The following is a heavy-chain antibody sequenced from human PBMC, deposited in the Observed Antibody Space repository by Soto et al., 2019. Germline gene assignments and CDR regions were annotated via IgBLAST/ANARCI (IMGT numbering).Heavy chain of an antibody. CDR1: GGFISSSSYF. V-gene: IGHV4-39*02. CDR2: IDYTGTT. CDR3: CRRAPEGFDP. J-gene: IGHJ5*02. Sequence: ASETLSLTCTISGGFISSSSYFWAWIRQSPGKGLEWIGSIDYTGTTYNNPSLKSRVTMSVDTSKNHFSLKVDSVTAADTALYYCCRRAPEGFDPWGQGTLVTVSS.